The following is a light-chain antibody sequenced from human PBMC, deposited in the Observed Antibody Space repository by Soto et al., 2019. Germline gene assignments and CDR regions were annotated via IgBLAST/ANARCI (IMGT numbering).Light chain of an antibody. J-gene: IGKJ1*01. Sequence: EIVLTQSPATLSLSPWERATLSCRASQSVSSYLAWYQQKPGQAPRLLIYDASNRATGIPARFSGSGSGTDFTLTISRLEPEDFAVYYCQHYGSSPRGTFGQGTKV. V-gene: IGKV3-11*01. CDR3: QHYGSSPRGT. CDR2: DAS. CDR1: QSVSSY.